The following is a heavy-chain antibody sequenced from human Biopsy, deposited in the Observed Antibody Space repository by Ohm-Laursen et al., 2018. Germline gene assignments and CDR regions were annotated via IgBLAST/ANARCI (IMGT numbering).Heavy chain of an antibody. CDR1: GHTFTGDQ. V-gene: IGHV1-2*02. Sequence: GASVKVSCKASGHTFTGDQIHWVRQAPGQGLEWMGWIDTINGGARYAQKFQGRVTMTRDTSISTAYMELSRLTSDDTAVYYCARERDPWGQGTLVTVSS. CDR3: ARERDP. J-gene: IGHJ5*02. CDR2: IDTINGGA.